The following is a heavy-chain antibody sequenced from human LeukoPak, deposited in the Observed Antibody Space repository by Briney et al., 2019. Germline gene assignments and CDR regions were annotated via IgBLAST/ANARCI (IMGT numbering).Heavy chain of an antibody. CDR1: GFTFSSYS. CDR2: ISSSSSYI. D-gene: IGHD6-13*01. Sequence: GGSLRLSCAASGFTFSSYSMNWVRQAPGKGLEWVSSISSSSSYIYYADSVKGRFTISRDNAKNSLYLQMNSLRAEDTAVYYCASESRTGIAARRLRGNDAFDIWGQGTMVTVSS. V-gene: IGHV3-21*01. J-gene: IGHJ3*02. CDR3: ASESRTGIAARRLRGNDAFDI.